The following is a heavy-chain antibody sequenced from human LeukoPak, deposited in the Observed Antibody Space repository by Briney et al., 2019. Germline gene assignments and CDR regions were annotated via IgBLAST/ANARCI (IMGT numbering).Heavy chain of an antibody. CDR2: IIPILGIA. V-gene: IGHV1-69*04. CDR3: ARHDDHYDSDDAFDI. CDR1: GGTFSSYA. J-gene: IGHJ3*02. D-gene: IGHD3-22*01. Sequence: ASVKVSCKASGGTFSSYAISWVRQAPRQGLEWMGRIIPILGIADYAQKFQGRVTITADKSTSTAYMELSSLRSEDTAVYYCARHDDHYDSDDAFDIWGQGTMVIVSS.